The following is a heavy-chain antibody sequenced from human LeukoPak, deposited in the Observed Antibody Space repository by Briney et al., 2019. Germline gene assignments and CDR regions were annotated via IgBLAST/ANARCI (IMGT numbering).Heavy chain of an antibody. J-gene: IGHJ2*01. V-gene: IGHV3-23*01. D-gene: IGHD6-13*01. CDR1: GFTVSSNY. Sequence: GGSLRLSCAASGFTVSSNYMSWVRQAPGKGLEWVSGSSGSGGNTYYADSVKGRFTISRDNSKNTLYLQMNSLRADDTAVYYCAKSLAISSNWYFFFDLWGRGTLVTVSS. CDR2: SSGSGGNT. CDR3: AKSLAISSNWYFFFDL.